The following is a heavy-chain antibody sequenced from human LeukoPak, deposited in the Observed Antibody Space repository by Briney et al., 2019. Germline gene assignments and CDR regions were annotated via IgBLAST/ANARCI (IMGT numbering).Heavy chain of an antibody. J-gene: IGHJ4*02. CDR3: ARLRYYYGSGEFEY. Sequence: TSETLSLTCTVSGGSISSSSYYWGWIRQPPGKGLEWIGSIYYSGSTYYNPSLKSRVTISVDTSKNQFSLKLSSVTAADTAVYYCARLRYYYGSGEFEYWGQGTLVTVSS. D-gene: IGHD3-10*01. V-gene: IGHV4-39*01. CDR1: GGSISSSSYY. CDR2: IYYSGST.